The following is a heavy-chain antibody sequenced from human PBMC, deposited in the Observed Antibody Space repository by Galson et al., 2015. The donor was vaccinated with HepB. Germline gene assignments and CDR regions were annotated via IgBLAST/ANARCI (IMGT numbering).Heavy chain of an antibody. Sequence: SVKVSCKASGYTFINFGVSWVRQAPGQGLEWMGWISESYGNTKYAQKFQGRVSMTTDTSTGTAYMELRSLRSDDTAVYYCARGGGQPRYYHMDVWGKGTLVTVSS. CDR3: ARGGGQPRYYHMDV. V-gene: IGHV1-18*01. J-gene: IGHJ6*03. CDR2: ISESYGNT. CDR1: GYTFINFG. D-gene: IGHD1-1*01.